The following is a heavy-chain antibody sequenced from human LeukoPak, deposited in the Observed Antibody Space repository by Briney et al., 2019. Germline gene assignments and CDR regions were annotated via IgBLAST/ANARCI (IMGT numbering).Heavy chain of an antibody. CDR1: GFTFGDYA. J-gene: IGHJ4*02. CDR2: IYSGGST. V-gene: IGHV3-66*01. Sequence: GGALRLSCTASGFTFGDYAMSWFRQAPGKGLEWVSVIYSGGSTYYADSVKGRFTISRDNSKNTLYLQMNSLRAEDTAVYYCARDVVAAAGTWDYWGQGTLVTVSS. CDR3: ARDVVAAAGTWDY. D-gene: IGHD6-13*01.